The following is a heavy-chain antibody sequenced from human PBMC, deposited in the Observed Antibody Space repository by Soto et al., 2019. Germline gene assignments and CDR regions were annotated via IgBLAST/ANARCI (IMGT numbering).Heavy chain of an antibody. Sequence: QVQLQESGPGLVKPSDTLSLTCAVSGYSITNVNWWAWIRQPPGKGLEWIGYIFHSETTHYNPSLKSRVTMSVDTSKNQFSLKVDSLTAEDTAVYYCARSPYADALDIW. D-gene: IGHD2-2*01. V-gene: IGHV4-28*01. CDR2: IFHSETT. J-gene: IGHJ3*02. CDR3: ARSPYADALDI. CDR1: GYSITNVNW.